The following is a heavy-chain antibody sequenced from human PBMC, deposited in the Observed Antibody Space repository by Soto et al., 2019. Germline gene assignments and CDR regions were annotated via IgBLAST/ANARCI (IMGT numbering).Heavy chain of an antibody. J-gene: IGHJ6*02. Sequence: EVQLVESGGGFIQPGGSLSLSCVVSGLTVSRNYMTWVRQAPGTGLESVSVIYSGGSTYSADSVKGRFTISRDNSKNTVSLLVNSLRVGDTAVYYGARFSQGLPEGVDVLGPGTTVTVS. V-gene: IGHV3-53*01. CDR3: ARFSQGLPEGVDV. D-gene: IGHD6-19*01. CDR2: IYSGGST. CDR1: GLTVSRNY.